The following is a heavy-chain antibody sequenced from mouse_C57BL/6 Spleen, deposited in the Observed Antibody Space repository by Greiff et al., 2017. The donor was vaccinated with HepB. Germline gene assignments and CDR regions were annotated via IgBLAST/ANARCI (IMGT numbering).Heavy chain of an antibody. Sequence: VQLQQSGAELVRPGASVKLSCTASGFNIKDDYMHWVKQRPEQGLEWIGWIDPENCDTEYASKLQGKATIPADTSSNLAYLQLRSLTSEDTAVYYCTTGGNVGFAYWGQGTLVTVSA. V-gene: IGHV14-4*01. CDR2: IDPENCDT. D-gene: IGHD2-1*01. CDR1: GFNIKDDY. CDR3: TTGGNVGFAY. J-gene: IGHJ3*01.